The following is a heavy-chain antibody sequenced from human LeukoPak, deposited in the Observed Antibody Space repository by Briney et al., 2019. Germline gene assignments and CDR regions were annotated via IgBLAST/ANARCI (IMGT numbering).Heavy chain of an antibody. CDR1: GGSFSGYY. CDR2: INHSGST. J-gene: IGHJ4*02. D-gene: IGHD3-16*01. Sequence: SETLSLTCGVNGGSFSGYYWNWIRQTPGKGLEWIGEINHSGSTNYNPSLKSRVTMSVDTSKNQFSLKLSSVTAADTAVYYCARVADYVWGSWYYFDYWGQGTLVTVSS. CDR3: ARVADYVWGSWYYFDY. V-gene: IGHV4-34*01.